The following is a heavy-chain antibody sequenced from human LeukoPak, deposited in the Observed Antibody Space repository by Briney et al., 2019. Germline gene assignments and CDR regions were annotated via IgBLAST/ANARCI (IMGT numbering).Heavy chain of an antibody. V-gene: IGHV1-69*13. CDR2: IIPIFGTA. CDR3: ATYSGYDLHYFDY. D-gene: IGHD5-12*01. Sequence: ASVKVSCKASGYTFTSNYIHWVRQAPGQGLEWMGGIIPIFGTANHAQKFQGRVTITADESTSTAYMELSSLRSEDTAVYYCATYSGYDLHYFDYWGQGTLVTVSS. J-gene: IGHJ4*02. CDR1: GYTFTSNY.